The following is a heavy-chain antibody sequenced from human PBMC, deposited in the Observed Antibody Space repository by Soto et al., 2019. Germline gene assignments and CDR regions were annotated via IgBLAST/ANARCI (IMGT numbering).Heavy chain of an antibody. CDR3: AREPYYYDSSGYYYGASSDY. D-gene: IGHD3-22*01. CDR1: GYTFTSYG. CDR2: ISAYNGNT. V-gene: IGHV1-18*01. Sequence: QVQLVQSGAEVKKPGASVKVSCKASGYTFTSYGISWVRQAPGQGLEWMGWISAYNGNTNYAQKLQGRVTMTTDTSTSTAYMELRSLRSDDTAVYYCAREPYYYDSSGYYYGASSDYWGQGTLVTVSS. J-gene: IGHJ4*02.